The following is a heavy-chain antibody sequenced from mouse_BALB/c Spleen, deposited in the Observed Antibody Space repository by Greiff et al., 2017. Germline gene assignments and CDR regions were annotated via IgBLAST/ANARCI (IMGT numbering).Heavy chain of an antibody. J-gene: IGHJ1*01. CDR2: INSNGGST. V-gene: IGHV5-6-3*01. Sequence: EVKLVESGGGLVQPGGSLKLSCAASGFTFSSYGMSWVRQTPDKRLELVATINSNGGSTYYPDSVKGRFTISRDNAKNTLYLQMSSLKSEDTAMYYCARGGGSHYYGPHWYFDVWGAGTTVTVSS. CDR1: GFTFSSYG. D-gene: IGHD1-2*01. CDR3: ARGGGSHYYGPHWYFDV.